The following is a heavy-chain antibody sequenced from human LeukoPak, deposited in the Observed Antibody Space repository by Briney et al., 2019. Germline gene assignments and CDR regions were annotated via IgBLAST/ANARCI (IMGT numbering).Heavy chain of an antibody. CDR2: IWYDGSNK. V-gene: IGHV3-33*06. CDR1: GFTFSSYG. CDR3: AKDQVAGYFDY. Sequence: GGSLRLSCAASGFTFSSYGMHWVRQAPGKGLEWVAVIWYDGSNKYYADSVKGRFTISRDNSKNTLYLQMNSLRAEDTAVYYCAKDQVAGYFDYWGQGTLVTVSS. J-gene: IGHJ4*02. D-gene: IGHD6-19*01.